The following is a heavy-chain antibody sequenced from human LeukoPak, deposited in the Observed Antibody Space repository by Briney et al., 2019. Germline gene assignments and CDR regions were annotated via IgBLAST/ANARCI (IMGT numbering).Heavy chain of an antibody. V-gene: IGHV4-59*01. CDR2: IYYSGST. J-gene: IGHJ5*02. CDR1: GDSISSYY. Sequence: SETLSLTCTVSGDSISSYYWSWIRQPPGKGLEWIGYIYYSGSTNYNPSLKSRVTISVDTSKNQFSLKMNSVIAADTAMYYCARAKWSDTAVGWFDPWGQGILVTVSS. D-gene: IGHD2-8*01. CDR3: ARAKWSDTAVGWFDP.